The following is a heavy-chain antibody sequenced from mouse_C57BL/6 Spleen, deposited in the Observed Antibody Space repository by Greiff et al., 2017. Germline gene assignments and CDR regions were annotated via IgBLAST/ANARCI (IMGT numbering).Heavy chain of an antibody. CDR2: ILPGSGGT. V-gene: IGHV1-9*01. Sequence: QVQLQQSGAELMKPGASVKLSCKATGYTFTGYWIEWVKQRPGHGLEWIGEILPGSGGTNYNEKFKGKATFTADTSSNTAYMQLSSLTTEDSASYYCASYYYGSSLDYWGQGTTLTVSS. D-gene: IGHD1-1*01. CDR1: GYTFTGYW. J-gene: IGHJ2*01. CDR3: ASYYYGSSLDY.